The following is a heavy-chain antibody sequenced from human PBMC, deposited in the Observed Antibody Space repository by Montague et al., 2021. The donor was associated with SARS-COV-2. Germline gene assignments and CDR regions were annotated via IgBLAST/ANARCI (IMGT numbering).Heavy chain of an antibody. V-gene: IGHV4-34*01. CDR3: ARQYCGDTNCYRREYYFD. CDR2: INDSGST. D-gene: IGHD2-2*02. CDR1: GGSFGGYY. Sequence: SETLSLTCAVYGGSFGGYYWSWIRRPPGKGLEWIGEINDSGSTKYNPSLRSRFIMSVDRSKNQVSLKVNAVTAADTAVYFCARQYCGDTNCYRREYYFDSGAREPLSPSPQ. J-gene: IGHJ4*02.